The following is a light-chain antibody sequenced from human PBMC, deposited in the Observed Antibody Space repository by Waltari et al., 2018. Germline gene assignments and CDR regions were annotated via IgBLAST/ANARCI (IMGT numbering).Light chain of an antibody. CDR3: QQYNNWPRGT. Sequence: EIVMTHSPATLSVSPGERATLSCRASQSVSSNLAWYQQKPGQAPRLLIYGASTRATGIPARFSGSGSGTEFTLTISSLQSEDFAVYYCQQYNNWPRGTFGQGTRLEIK. V-gene: IGKV3-15*01. J-gene: IGKJ5*01. CDR2: GAS. CDR1: QSVSSN.